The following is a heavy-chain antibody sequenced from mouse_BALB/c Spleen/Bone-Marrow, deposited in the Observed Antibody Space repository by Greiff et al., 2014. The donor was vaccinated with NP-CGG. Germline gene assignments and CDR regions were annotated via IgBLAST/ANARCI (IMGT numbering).Heavy chain of an antibody. D-gene: IGHD4-1*02. Sequence: EVQLVQSGAELVKPGASVKLSCTASGFNIKDTFMHWVKQRPEQGLEWIGRIDPANGDTKYDPKFQGKATITADTSSNTAYLQLSSLTSEDTAVDYCTKPSFDNCRSYWYFDDWGAGTTVTVSS. CDR3: TKPSFDNCRSYWYFDD. J-gene: IGHJ1*01. V-gene: IGHV14-3*02. CDR1: GFNIKDTF. CDR2: IDPANGDT.